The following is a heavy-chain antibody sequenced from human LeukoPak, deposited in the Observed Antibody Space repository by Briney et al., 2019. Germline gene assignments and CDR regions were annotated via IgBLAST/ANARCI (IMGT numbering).Heavy chain of an antibody. J-gene: IGHJ4*02. Sequence: SETLSLTCTASGGSFSSGGNYWSGIRQHPGKGLEWRRNIYYSGSTYYNPSLKSRVTISVDTSKNQFSLKLSSVTAADTAVYYCARETYYYDSSGTNLYYFDYWGQGTLVTVSS. CDR2: IYYSGST. CDR1: GGSFSSGGNY. D-gene: IGHD3-22*01. V-gene: IGHV4-31*03. CDR3: ARETYYYDSSGTNLYYFDY.